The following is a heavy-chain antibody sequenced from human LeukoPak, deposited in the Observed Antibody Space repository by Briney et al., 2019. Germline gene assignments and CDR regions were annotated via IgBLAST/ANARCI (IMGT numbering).Heavy chain of an antibody. J-gene: IGHJ5*02. CDR1: GFTFNIYA. Sequence: PGRSLRLSCAASGFTFNIYAMSWVRLAPGKGLQWVASMCGSAGCTYYEDSVRGRFTISRDNSKNILYLQMNSLRAEDTAIYYCARDRPNYHESNGHYYNRDGDHWGQGTLVTVSS. CDR3: ARDRPNYHESNGHYYNRDGDH. D-gene: IGHD3-10*01. CDR2: MCGSAGCT. V-gene: IGHV3-23*01.